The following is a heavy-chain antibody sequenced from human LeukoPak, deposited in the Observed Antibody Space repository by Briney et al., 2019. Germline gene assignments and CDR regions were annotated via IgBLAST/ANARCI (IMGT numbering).Heavy chain of an antibody. CDR3: AKVGPWDSSSWYGDIGYFDY. J-gene: IGHJ4*02. Sequence: GGSLRLSCAASGFTFSSYVMSWVRQAPGKGLEWVSAISGSGHNTYYADSVKGRFTISRDNSKNTLYLQMNSLRAEDTAVYYCAKVGPWDSSSWYGDIGYFDYWGQGTLVTVSS. V-gene: IGHV3-23*01. CDR2: ISGSGHNT. D-gene: IGHD6-13*01. CDR1: GFTFSSYV.